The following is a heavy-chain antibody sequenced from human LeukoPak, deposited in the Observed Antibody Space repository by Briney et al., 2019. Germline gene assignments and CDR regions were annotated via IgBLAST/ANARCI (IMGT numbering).Heavy chain of an antibody. CDR3: ARSYDFWSGYKSHGMDV. CDR2: IYYSGST. V-gene: IGHV4-31*03. J-gene: IGHJ6*02. D-gene: IGHD3-3*01. CDR1: GGSISSGGYY. Sequence: SETLFLTCTVSGGSISSGGYYWSWIRQHPGKGLEWIGYIYYSGSTYYNPSLKSRVTISVDTSKNQFSLKLSSVTAADTAVYYCARSYDFWSGYKSHGMDVWGQGTTVTVSS.